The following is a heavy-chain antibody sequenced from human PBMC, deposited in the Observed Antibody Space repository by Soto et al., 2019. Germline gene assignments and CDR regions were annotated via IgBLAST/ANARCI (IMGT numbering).Heavy chain of an antibody. Sequence: GGSLRLSCAASGFTFSSYSMNWVRQAPGKGLEWVSYISSSSSTIYYADSVKGRFTISRDNAKNSLYLQMNSLRAEDTAVYYCARDGGDYGYYYYYYMDVWGKGTTVTVSS. V-gene: IGHV3-48*01. J-gene: IGHJ6*03. D-gene: IGHD4-17*01. CDR2: ISSSSSTI. CDR3: ARDGGDYGYYYYYYMDV. CDR1: GFTFSSYS.